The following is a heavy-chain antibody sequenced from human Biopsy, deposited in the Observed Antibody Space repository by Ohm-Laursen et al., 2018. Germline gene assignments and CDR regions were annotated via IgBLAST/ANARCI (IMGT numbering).Heavy chain of an antibody. CDR3: ATKLTGYFHH. J-gene: IGHJ1*01. V-gene: IGHV1-69*06. D-gene: IGHD3-9*01. CDR2: NIPILGTG. CDR1: GGTFSNYG. Sequence: SSVKVSCKTPGGTFSNYGVNWVRQAPGQGLEWLGGNIPILGTGNYAPMFHGRVTVVADTSTSTATMELRSLRPDDTAVYYCATKLTGYFHHWGQGTLVIVSS.